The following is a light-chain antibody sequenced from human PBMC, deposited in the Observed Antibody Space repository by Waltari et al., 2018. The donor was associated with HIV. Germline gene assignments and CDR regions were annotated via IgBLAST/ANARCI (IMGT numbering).Light chain of an antibody. V-gene: IGKV3-20*01. Sequence: EIVLTQSPGTLSLSPGESATLSCRASQSVRSASLAWYQHKPGQPPRLLIYGASSRAPGIPDRFSGSGAVTDFILTISRLEPEDCAVYYCQQYAASPLTFGGGTKVEIK. J-gene: IGKJ4*01. CDR1: QSVRSAS. CDR2: GAS. CDR3: QQYAASPLT.